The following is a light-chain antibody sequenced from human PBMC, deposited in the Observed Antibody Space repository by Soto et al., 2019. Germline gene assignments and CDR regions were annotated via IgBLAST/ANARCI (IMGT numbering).Light chain of an antibody. Sequence: DIQMTQSPSSLSASVLGRVTITCRASQSISRYLNWYQQKPGKAPNLLIYVASSLQSGVPSRFSGSGSGTEFTLTISSLQPEDFATYYCLQHNSYPFTFGQGTRLEIK. CDR3: LQHNSYPFT. CDR1: QSISRY. V-gene: IGKV1-17*01. CDR2: VAS. J-gene: IGKJ5*01.